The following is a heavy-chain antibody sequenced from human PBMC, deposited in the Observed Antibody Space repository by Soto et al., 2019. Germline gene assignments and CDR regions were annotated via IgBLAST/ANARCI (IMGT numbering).Heavy chain of an antibody. J-gene: IGHJ3*02. D-gene: IGHD6-25*01. V-gene: IGHV4-38-2*01. CDR1: GYSISSGYY. CDR2: IYHSGST. Sequence: SETLSLTCAVSGYSISSGYYWGWIRQPPGKGLEWIGSIYHSGSTYYNPSLKSRVTISVDTSKNQFSLKLSSVTAADTAVYYCARVRGYVGGAFDIWGQGTMVTVSS. CDR3: ARVRGYVGGAFDI.